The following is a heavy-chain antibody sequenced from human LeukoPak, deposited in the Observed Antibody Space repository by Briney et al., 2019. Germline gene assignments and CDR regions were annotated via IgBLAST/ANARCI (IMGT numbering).Heavy chain of an antibody. D-gene: IGHD2-15*01. Sequence: ASVKVSCKASGYTFTSQYMHWVRQAPGQGLEWMGIINPSGGSTSYAQKFQGRVTMTRGTSTSTVYMELSSLRSEDTAVYYCARLPGNGGSSYYYYGMDVWGQGTTVTVS. J-gene: IGHJ6*02. CDR3: ARLPGNGGSSYYYYGMDV. V-gene: IGHV1-46*01. CDR2: INPSGGST. CDR1: GYTFTSQY.